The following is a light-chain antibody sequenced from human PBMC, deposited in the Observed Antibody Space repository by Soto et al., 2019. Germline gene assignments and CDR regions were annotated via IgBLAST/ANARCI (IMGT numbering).Light chain of an antibody. CDR3: QQYTGPPTT. CDR2: GAS. V-gene: IGKV3-15*01. J-gene: IGKJ5*01. CDR1: QSVRTT. Sequence: EIVIRQSPATLSVSPGQRATLSCSASQSVRTTVAWYHQRPGQAPRLLIYGASTRETGVPDRFSGSGSGTEFTLTITRLEPEDSAVYFCQQYTGPPTTFGQGTRLEIK.